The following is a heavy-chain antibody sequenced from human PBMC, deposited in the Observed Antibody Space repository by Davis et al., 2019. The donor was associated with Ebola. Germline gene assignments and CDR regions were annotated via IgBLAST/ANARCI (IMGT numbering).Heavy chain of an antibody. CDR3: AKGGPLDDYFDY. J-gene: IGHJ4*02. D-gene: IGHD1-26*01. Sequence: GESLKISCAASGFTFSSYGMHWVRQAPGKGLEWVAVISYDGSNKYYADSVKGRFTISRDNSKNTLYLQMNSLRAEDTAVYYCAKGGPLDDYFDYWGQGTLVTVSS. CDR1: GFTFSSYG. CDR2: ISYDGSNK. V-gene: IGHV3-30*18.